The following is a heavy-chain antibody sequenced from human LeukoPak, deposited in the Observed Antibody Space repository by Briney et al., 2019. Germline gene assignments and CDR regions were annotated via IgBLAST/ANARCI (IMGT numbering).Heavy chain of an antibody. D-gene: IGHD3-22*01. Sequence: YNGNTNYAQKLQGRVTMTTDTSTSTAYMELRSLRSDDTAVYYCATMRTYYYDSSGFVFDYWGQGTLVTVSS. CDR3: ATMRTYYYDSSGFVFDY. J-gene: IGHJ4*02. CDR2: YNGNT. V-gene: IGHV1-18*01.